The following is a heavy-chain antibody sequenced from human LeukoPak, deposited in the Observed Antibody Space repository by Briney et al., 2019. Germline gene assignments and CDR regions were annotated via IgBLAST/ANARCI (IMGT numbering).Heavy chain of an antibody. CDR2: IIPIFGTA. V-gene: IGHV1-69*13. CDR3: ASGVAPVDIVATNHGAQIVYSSGWVLVY. CDR1: GGTFSSYA. D-gene: IGHD5-12*01. J-gene: IGHJ4*02. Sequence: SVKVSCKASGGTFSSYAISWVRQAPGQGLEWVGGIIPIFGTANYAQKFQGRVTITADESTSTAYMELSRLRSEDTAVYYCASGVAPVDIVATNHGAQIVYSSGWVLVYWGQGTLVTVSS.